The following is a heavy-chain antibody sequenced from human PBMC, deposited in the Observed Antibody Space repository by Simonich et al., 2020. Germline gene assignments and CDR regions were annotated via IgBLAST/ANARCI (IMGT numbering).Heavy chain of an antibody. V-gene: IGHV1-2*02. D-gene: IGHD2-21*01. CDR2: VNPNSGGN. Sequence: QVQLVQSGAEVKKPGASVKVSCKASGYTFTGYYMHWVRQATGQGREWMGWVNPNSGGNNYEQKFQGRVTMTRETSISTAYMELSRLRSDDTAVYYCARNGLVGILKAFDIWGQGTMVTVSS. J-gene: IGHJ3*02. CDR1: GYTFTGYY. CDR3: ARNGLVGILKAFDI.